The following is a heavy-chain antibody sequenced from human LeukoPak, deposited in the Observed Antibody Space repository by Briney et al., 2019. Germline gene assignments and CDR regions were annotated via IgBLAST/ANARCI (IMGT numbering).Heavy chain of an antibody. V-gene: IGHV4-31*03. Sequence: SETLSLTCTVSGGSISSSGYYWSWIRQLPGKGLEWIGYIYHSGSPYYNPSLRSRLTISADTSKNQFSLKLSSVTAADTAVYYCARDAEYYYGSGSYSSGIDVWGQGTTVTVSS. CDR3: ARDAEYYYGSGSYSSGIDV. CDR1: GGSISSSGYY. D-gene: IGHD3-10*01. J-gene: IGHJ6*02. CDR2: IYHSGSP.